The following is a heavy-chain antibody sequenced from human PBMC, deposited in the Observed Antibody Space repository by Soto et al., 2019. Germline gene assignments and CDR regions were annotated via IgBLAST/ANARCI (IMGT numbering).Heavy chain of an antibody. J-gene: IGHJ4*02. Sequence: AASVKVSCKAPGYTFTSYGISWVRQAPGQGLEWMGWISAYNGNTNYAQKLQGRVTMTTDTSTSTAYMELRSLRSDDTAVYYCARGAITIFGVVTDFDYWGQGTLVTVSS. V-gene: IGHV1-18*01. CDR3: ARGAITIFGVVTDFDY. D-gene: IGHD3-3*01. CDR1: GYTFTSYG. CDR2: ISAYNGNT.